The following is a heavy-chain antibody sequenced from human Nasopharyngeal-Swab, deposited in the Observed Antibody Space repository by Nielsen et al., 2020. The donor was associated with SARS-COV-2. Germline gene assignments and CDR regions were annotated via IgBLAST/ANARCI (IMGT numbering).Heavy chain of an antibody. CDR1: GGPISSYY. V-gene: IGHV4-4*07. CDR2: IYTSGST. D-gene: IGHD3-3*01. CDR3: ARDGADFWSGMGFDY. J-gene: IGHJ4*02. Sequence: SETLSLTCTASGGPISSYYWSWIRQPAGKGLEWIGRIYTSGSTDYNPSLKSRVTMSVDTSKNQFSLKLSSVTAADTAVYYCARDGADFWSGMGFDYWGQGTLVTVSS.